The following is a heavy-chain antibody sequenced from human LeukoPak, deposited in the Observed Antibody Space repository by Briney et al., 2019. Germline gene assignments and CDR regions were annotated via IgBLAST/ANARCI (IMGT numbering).Heavy chain of an antibody. V-gene: IGHV3-30*04. J-gene: IGHJ4*02. CDR1: GFTFSSYA. CDR3: AKGLKYYYDSSPSPGMY. Sequence: PGRSLRLSCAASGFTFSSYAMHWVRQAPGKGLEWVAVISYDGSNKYYADSVKGRFTISRDNSKNTLYLQMNSLRAEDTAVYYCAKGLKYYYDSSPSPGMYWGQGTLVTVSS. D-gene: IGHD3-22*01. CDR2: ISYDGSNK.